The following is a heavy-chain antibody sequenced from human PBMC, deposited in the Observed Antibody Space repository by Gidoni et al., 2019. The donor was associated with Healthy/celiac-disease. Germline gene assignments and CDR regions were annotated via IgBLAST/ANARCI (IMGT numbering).Heavy chain of an antibody. Sequence: QVQLVQSGAEVKKPGSSVKVSCKASGGTFSSYAISWVRQATGQGLEWLGGIIPIFGTANDAQKFQGRVTITADESTSTAYMELSSLRSEDTAVYYCARENSSSSGDYYGMDVWGQGTTVTVSS. J-gene: IGHJ6*02. D-gene: IGHD6-13*01. CDR2: IIPIFGTA. CDR3: ARENSSSSGDYYGMDV. CDR1: GGTFSSYA. V-gene: IGHV1-69*01.